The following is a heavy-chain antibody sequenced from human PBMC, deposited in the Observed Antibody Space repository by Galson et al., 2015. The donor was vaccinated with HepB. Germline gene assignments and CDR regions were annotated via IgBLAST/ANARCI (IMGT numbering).Heavy chain of an antibody. Sequence: SLRLSCAASGFTFSSYWMSWVRQAPGKGLEWVANIKQDGSEKYYVDSVKGRFTISRDNAKNSLYLQMNSLRAEDTAVYYCARVKRPMEWLLSYYFDYWGQGTLVTVSS. J-gene: IGHJ4*02. CDR1: GFTFSSYW. CDR2: IKQDGSEK. V-gene: IGHV3-7*01. D-gene: IGHD3-3*01. CDR3: ARVKRPMEWLLSYYFDY.